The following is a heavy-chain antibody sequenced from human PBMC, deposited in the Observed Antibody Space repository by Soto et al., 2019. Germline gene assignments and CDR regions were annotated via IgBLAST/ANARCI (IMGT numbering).Heavy chain of an antibody. CDR3: AKANLRITIFGPKVDAFDI. CDR1: GFTFSSYA. J-gene: IGHJ3*02. CDR2: ISGSGGST. V-gene: IGHV3-23*01. Sequence: PGGSLRLSCAASGFTFSSYAMSWVRQAPGKGLEWVSAISGSGGSTYYADSVKGRFTISRDNSKNTLYLQMNSLRAEDTAVYYCAKANLRITIFGPKVDAFDIWGRGTLVTVSS. D-gene: IGHD3-3*01.